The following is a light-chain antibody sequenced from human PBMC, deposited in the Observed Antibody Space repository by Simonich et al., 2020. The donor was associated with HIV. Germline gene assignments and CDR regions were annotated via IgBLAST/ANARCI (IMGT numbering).Light chain of an antibody. CDR1: SSDVGGYNY. CDR2: EGR. CDR3: CSYAGSSTVV. Sequence: QSALTQPASVSGSPGQSITISCTGTSSDVGGYNYVSWYQPHPGKAPKLMIYEGRKRPSGVSNRFSGSKSGNMASLTSSGLQAEDEADYYCCSYAGSSTVVFGGGTKLTVL. J-gene: IGLJ2*01. V-gene: IGLV2-23*01.